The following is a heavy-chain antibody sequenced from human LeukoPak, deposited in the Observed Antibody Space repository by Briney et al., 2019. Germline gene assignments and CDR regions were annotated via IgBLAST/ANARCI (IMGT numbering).Heavy chain of an antibody. D-gene: IGHD4-17*01. V-gene: IGHV3-30*18. CDR2: ISYDGSNQ. J-gene: IGHJ4*02. Sequence: GGPLRLSCAPSGFPFSIYSMNCARHAPGKGVVGGAVISYDGSNQYYADSVKGRFTISRDNSKNTLYLQMNSLRAEDTAVYYCAKALVGEYAFDYWGQGTLVTVSS. CDR3: AKALVGEYAFDY. CDR1: GFPFSIYS.